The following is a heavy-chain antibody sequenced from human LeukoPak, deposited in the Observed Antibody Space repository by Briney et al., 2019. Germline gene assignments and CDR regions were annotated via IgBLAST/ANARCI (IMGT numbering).Heavy chain of an antibody. CDR3: AREGASSGWTDHDAFDI. Sequence: GGSLRLSCAASGFTFSSHWMHWVRQAPGKGLVWVSRIKSDGSSTNYADFVEGRFTISRDNAKNTVYLQMNSLRAEDTAVYYCAREGASSGWTDHDAFDIWGQGTMVTVSS. J-gene: IGHJ3*02. D-gene: IGHD6-19*01. CDR1: GFTFSSHW. CDR2: IKSDGSST. V-gene: IGHV3-74*01.